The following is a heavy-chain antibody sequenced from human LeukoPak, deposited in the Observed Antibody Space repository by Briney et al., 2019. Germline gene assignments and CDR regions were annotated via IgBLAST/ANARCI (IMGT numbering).Heavy chain of an antibody. D-gene: IGHD6-13*01. CDR2: IYYSGST. CDR3: ARALTYSSSSVSAFDI. J-gene: IGHJ3*02. Sequence: SETLSLTCTVSGGSISSYYWSWIRRPPGKGLEWIGYIYYSGSTYDNPSLRSRVTISRDTSKNQFSLQLSSVTAADTAVYYCARALTYSSSSVSAFDIWGQGTMVTISS. V-gene: IGHV4-59*12. CDR1: GGSISSYY.